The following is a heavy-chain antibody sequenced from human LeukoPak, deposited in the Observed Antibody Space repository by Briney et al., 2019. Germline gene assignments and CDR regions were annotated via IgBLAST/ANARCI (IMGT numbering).Heavy chain of an antibody. D-gene: IGHD2-8*01. J-gene: IGHJ4*02. Sequence: GGSLRLSCAASGFTVSSNYMSWVRQAPGKGLEWVSVIYSGGSTYYADSVKGRFTISRDNSKNTLYLQMNSLRAEDTAVYYCARDRGGYCTNGVCYKPEYYFDYWGQGTLVTVSS. CDR1: GFTVSSNY. CDR2: IYSGGST. V-gene: IGHV3-53*01. CDR3: ARDRGGYCTNGVCYKPEYYFDY.